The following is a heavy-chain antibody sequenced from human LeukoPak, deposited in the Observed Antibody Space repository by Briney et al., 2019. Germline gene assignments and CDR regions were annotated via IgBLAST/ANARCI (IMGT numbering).Heavy chain of an antibody. D-gene: IGHD2-21*01. CDR2: IIPFLGTT. Sequence: SVKVSCKASGGVFTTYAISWVRQAPGQGLEWMGGIIPFLGTTNYAQKFQGRVTITADEPSRTAYMELTYLRSDDTAVYYCTIIPNVILFTHYFEYWGQGTLVTVSS. J-gene: IGHJ4*02. CDR1: GGVFTTYA. CDR3: TIIPNVILFTHYFEY. V-gene: IGHV1-69*13.